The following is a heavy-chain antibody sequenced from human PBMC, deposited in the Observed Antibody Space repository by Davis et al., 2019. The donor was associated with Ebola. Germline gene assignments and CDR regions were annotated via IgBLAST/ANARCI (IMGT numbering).Heavy chain of an antibody. J-gene: IGHJ4*02. Sequence: GGSLRLSCAAPGFTFSSYSMNWVRQAPGKGLEWVALISSDGSREYYADSVEGRFTISKDNSGNTLYLHMNALTAEDTALYYCAKKRSEWLLWEFDSWGQGTLVTVSS. CDR3: AKKRSEWLLWEFDS. CDR1: GFTFSSYS. V-gene: IGHV3-30*18. D-gene: IGHD3-3*01. CDR2: ISSDGSRE.